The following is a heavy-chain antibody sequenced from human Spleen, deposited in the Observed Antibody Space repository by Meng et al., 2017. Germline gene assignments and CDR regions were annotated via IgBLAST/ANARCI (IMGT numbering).Heavy chain of an antibody. CDR2: IKSKTDGETT. D-gene: IGHD5-12*01. V-gene: IGHV3-15*01. J-gene: IGHJ4*02. Sequence: VQLVESGGDLVKPGGSLRLSCAASGFTFSNAWMSWVRQAPGKGLEWVGRIKSKTDGETTDYGAPVKGRFIISRDDSQNTLYLQMNSLKTEDTAVYYCSGHIDYWGQGTLVTVSS. CDR3: SGHIDY. CDR1: GFTFSNAW.